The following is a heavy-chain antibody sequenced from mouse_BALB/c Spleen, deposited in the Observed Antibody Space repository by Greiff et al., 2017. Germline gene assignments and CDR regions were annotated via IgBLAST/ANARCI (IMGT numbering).Heavy chain of an antibody. V-gene: IGHV5-12-2*01. J-gene: IGHJ1*01. CDR3: ARHSLLRPWYFDD. D-gene: IGHD1-2*01. Sequence: EVQLVESGGGLVQPGGSLKLSCAASGFTFSSYTMSWVRQTPEKRLEWVAYISNGGGSTYYPDTVKGRFTISRDNAKNTLYLQMSSLKSEDTAMYYCARHSLLRPWYFDDWGAGTTVTVSS. CDR1: GFTFSSYT. CDR2: ISNGGGST.